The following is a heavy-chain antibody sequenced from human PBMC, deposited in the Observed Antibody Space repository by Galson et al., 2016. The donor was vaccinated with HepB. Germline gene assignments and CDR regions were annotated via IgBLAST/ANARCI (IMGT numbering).Heavy chain of an antibody. J-gene: IGHJ6*02. Sequence: SVKVSCKASGYTFTSYYMHWVRQAPGQGLEWMGLINPSGGSTTYAQNFQGRVTMTRDTSTSTVYMELSSLKASDTATYYCARRGIVAAGEDKLRVEYYYYGFDVWGQGTTVTVSS. D-gene: IGHD6-13*01. CDR3: ARRGIVAAGEDKLRVEYYYYGFDV. CDR1: GYTFTSYY. V-gene: IGHV1-46*01. CDR2: INPSGGST.